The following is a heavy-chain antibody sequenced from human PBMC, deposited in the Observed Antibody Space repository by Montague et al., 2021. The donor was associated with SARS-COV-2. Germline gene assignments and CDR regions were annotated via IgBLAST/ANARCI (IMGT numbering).Heavy chain of an antibody. CDR3: ARESGYSSGWRYYYGMDV. CDR1: GGSISNYY. D-gene: IGHD6-19*01. J-gene: IGHJ6*02. CDR2: LYTSGST. Sequence: SETRSLTCTVSGGSISNYYWTWIRQPAGKGLEWIGRLYTSGSTTYNPSLKSRVTMLVDTSKNQFSLNVTSVTAADTAIYYCARESGYSSGWRYYYGMDVWGQGTTVTVS. V-gene: IGHV4-4*07.